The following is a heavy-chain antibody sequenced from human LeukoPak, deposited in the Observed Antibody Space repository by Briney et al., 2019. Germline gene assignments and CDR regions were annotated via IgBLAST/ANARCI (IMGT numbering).Heavy chain of an antibody. CDR3: ARLAGTTDGNWFDP. Sequence: GESLKISCKGSGYSFTHYYIAWVRQMPGKGLEWMGIIYPGDSETRYSPSSQGQVTISADKSISTAYLQWSSLKASDTAIYYCARLAGTTDGNWFDPWGQGTLVTVSS. D-gene: IGHD1-7*01. V-gene: IGHV5-51*01. J-gene: IGHJ5*02. CDR2: IYPGDSET. CDR1: GYSFTHYY.